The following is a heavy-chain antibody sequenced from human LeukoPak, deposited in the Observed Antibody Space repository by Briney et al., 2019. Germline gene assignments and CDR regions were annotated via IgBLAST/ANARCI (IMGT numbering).Heavy chain of an antibody. J-gene: IGHJ3*02. V-gene: IGHV4-31*03. CDR3: ASWSYYYDSSGYPKPPI. D-gene: IGHD3-22*01. Sequence: PSQTLSLTCTVSGGSISSGGYYWSWIRQHPGKGLEWIGYIYYSGSTYYNPPLKSRVTISVDTSKNQFSLKLSSVTAADTAVYYCASWSYYYDSSGYPKPPIWGQGTMVTVSS. CDR2: IYYSGST. CDR1: GGSISSGGYY.